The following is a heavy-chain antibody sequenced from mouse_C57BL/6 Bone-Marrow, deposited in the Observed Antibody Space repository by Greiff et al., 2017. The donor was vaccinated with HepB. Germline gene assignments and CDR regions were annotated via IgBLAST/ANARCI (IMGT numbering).Heavy chain of an antibody. Sequence: EVMLVESGGGLVKPGGSLKLSCTASGFTFSDYGMHWVRQAPEKGLEWVAYISSGSSTIYYADTVKGRFTISRDNAKNNLFLQMTSLRSEDTAMYYSARPLSVYDYDGAYYFVDWGQGTTLTVSS. V-gene: IGHV5-17*01. J-gene: IGHJ2*01. D-gene: IGHD2-4*01. CDR1: GFTFSDYG. CDR2: ISSGSSTI. CDR3: ARPLSVYDYDGAYYFVD.